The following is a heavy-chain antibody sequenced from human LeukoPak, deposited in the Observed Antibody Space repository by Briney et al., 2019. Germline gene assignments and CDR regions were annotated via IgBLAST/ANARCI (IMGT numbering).Heavy chain of an antibody. CDR1: GFTFNSDW. J-gene: IGHJ2*01. CDR3: EGEVERANWYFDL. D-gene: IGHD1-1*01. CDR2: INTDGSNT. V-gene: IGHV3-74*01. Sequence: PGGSLRLSCAASGFTFNSDWMHWVRQAPGKGLVWVSRINTDGSNTYYAGSVKGRFTISRDNAKNTLYPKIQSERGAHTVVYSCEGEVERANWYFDLWGGGTLVTVSS.